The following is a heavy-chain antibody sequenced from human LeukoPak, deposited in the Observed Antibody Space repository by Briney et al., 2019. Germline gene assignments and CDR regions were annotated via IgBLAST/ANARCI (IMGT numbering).Heavy chain of an antibody. J-gene: IGHJ5*02. CDR3: ARESYTGFDP. D-gene: IGHD1-14*01. CDR1: GESFSGYF. V-gene: IGHV4-34*01. Sequence: SETLSLTCAVYGESFSGYFWNWIRQPPGKGLEWIGEINHSGSTSNHNPSLKSRVTISVDRSRNQFSLKLSSVTAADTAVYYCARESYTGFDPWGQGTLVTVSS. CDR2: INHSGSTS.